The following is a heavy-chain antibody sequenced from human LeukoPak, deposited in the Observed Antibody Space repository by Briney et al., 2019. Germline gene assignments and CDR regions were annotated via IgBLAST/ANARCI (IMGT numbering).Heavy chain of an antibody. CDR2: INHSGST. CDR3: ARGKASDY. Sequence: SETLSLTCAVYGGSLSGYYWSWIRQPPGRGLEWIGEINHSGSTNYNPSLKSRVTISVDTSKNQFSLKLSSVTAADTAVYYCARGKASDYWGQGTLVTVSS. J-gene: IGHJ4*02. CDR1: GGSLSGYY. V-gene: IGHV4-34*01.